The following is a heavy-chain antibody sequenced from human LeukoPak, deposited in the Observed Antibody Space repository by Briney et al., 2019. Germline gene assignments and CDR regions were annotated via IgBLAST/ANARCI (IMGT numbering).Heavy chain of an antibody. J-gene: IGHJ4*02. CDR2: ICYSGST. Sequence: TTSETLSLTCTVSGGSISSFSYYWGWIRQPPGKGLEWIGSICYSGSTYYNPSLKSRVTISVDTSKNQFSLKLSSVTAADTAVYYCARLPTVTFFDYWGQGTLVTVSS. V-gene: IGHV4-39*01. D-gene: IGHD4-17*01. CDR1: GGSISSFSYY. CDR3: ARLPTVTFFDY.